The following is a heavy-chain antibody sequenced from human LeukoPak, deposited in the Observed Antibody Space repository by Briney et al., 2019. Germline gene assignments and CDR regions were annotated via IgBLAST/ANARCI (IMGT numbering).Heavy chain of an antibody. D-gene: IGHD6-19*01. J-gene: IGHJ5*02. CDR3: ATLNLGRQWLENWFDP. Sequence: GASVKVSCRVSGYTLTELSMHWVRQAPGKGLEWMGGFDPEDGETIYAQKFQGRVTMTEDTSTDTAYMELSSLRSEDTAVYYCATLNLGRQWLENWFDPWGQGTLVTVSS. CDR1: GYTLTELS. CDR2: FDPEDGET. V-gene: IGHV1-24*01.